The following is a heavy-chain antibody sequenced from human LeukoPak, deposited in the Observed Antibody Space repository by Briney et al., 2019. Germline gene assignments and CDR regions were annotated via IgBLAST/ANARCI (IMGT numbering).Heavy chain of an antibody. D-gene: IGHD1-1*01. CDR1: GYTFTGYY. CDR3: AGAKYNWNDWFDP. V-gene: IGHV1-2*02. J-gene: IGHJ5*02. CDR2: INPNSGGT. Sequence: GASVKVSCKASGYTFTGYYMHWVRQAPGQGLEWMGWINPNSGGTNYAQKFQGRVTMTRDTSISTAYMELSRLRSDDTAVYYCAGAKYNWNDWFDPWDQGTLVTVSS.